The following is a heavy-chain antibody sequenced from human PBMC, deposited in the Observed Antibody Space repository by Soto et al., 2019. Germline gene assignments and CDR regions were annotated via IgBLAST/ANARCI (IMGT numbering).Heavy chain of an antibody. CDR1: GGSFRGYY. D-gene: IGHD2-15*01. CDR3: ASLGCSGGSCYSHYYDYGMDV. Sequence: NPLETLSLTCGVYGGSFRGYYWSWIRQPPGKGLEWIGEINHSGSTNYNPSLKSRVTISVDTSKNQVSLKLSSVTAADTAVYYCASLGCSGGSCYSHYYDYGMDVWGQGTTVTVS. V-gene: IGHV4-34*01. J-gene: IGHJ6*02. CDR2: INHSGST.